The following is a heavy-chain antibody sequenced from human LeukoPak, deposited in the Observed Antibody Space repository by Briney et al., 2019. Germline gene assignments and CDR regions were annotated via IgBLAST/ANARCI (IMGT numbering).Heavy chain of an antibody. Sequence: GGSLRLSCAASGFTFSSYGMHWVRQAPGKGLEWVAVIWYDGSNKYYADSVKGRFTISRDNSKNTLYLQMNSLRAEDTAVYYCARDGYCSSTSCSSEGYSYGMDVWGKGTTVTVSS. D-gene: IGHD2-2*03. CDR3: ARDGYCSSTSCSSEGYSYGMDV. V-gene: IGHV3-33*01. CDR2: IWYDGSNK. J-gene: IGHJ6*04. CDR1: GFTFSSYG.